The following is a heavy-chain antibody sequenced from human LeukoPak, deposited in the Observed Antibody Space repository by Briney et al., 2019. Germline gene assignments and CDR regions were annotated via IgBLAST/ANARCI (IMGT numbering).Heavy chain of an antibody. V-gene: IGHV4-34*01. D-gene: IGHD3-22*01. J-gene: IGHJ5*02. CDR2: INHSGST. Sequence: PSETLSLTCAVYGGSFSGYYWSWIRQPPGKGLGWIGEINHSGSTNYNPSLKSRVTISVDTSKNQFSLKLSSVTAADTAVYYCARTSLITYYYDSGRYNWFDPWGQGTLVTVSS. CDR3: ARTSLITYYYDSGRYNWFDP. CDR1: GGSFSGYY.